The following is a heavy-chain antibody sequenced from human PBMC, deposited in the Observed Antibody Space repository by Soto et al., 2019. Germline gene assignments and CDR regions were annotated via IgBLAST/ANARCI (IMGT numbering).Heavy chain of an antibody. CDR2: ISYDGSNK. Sequence: GGSLRLSCAAAGFTFSSYAMHWVRQAPGKGLEWVAVISYDGSNKYYADSVKGRFTIYRDNSKNTLYLQMNSLRAEHPAVYYGASDGSGYTSGWDAYFRHWHRGTLV. CDR3: ASDGSGYTSGWDAYFRH. D-gene: IGHD6-19*01. J-gene: IGHJ1*01. CDR1: GFTFSSYA. V-gene: IGHV3-30-3*01.